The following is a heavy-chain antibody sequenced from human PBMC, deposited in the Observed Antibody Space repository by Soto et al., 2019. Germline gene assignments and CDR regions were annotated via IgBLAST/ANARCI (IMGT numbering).Heavy chain of an antibody. CDR3: ASGMGDSSGFPFDY. D-gene: IGHD6-19*01. CDR2: ISAYNGNT. Sequence: ASVKVSCEASGDTFTSYGISWVRQAPGQGLEWMGWISAYNGNTNYAQKLQGRVTMTTDTSTSTAYMELRSLRSDDTAVYYCASGMGDSSGFPFDYWGQGTLVTVSS. CDR1: GDTFTSYG. J-gene: IGHJ4*02. V-gene: IGHV1-18*01.